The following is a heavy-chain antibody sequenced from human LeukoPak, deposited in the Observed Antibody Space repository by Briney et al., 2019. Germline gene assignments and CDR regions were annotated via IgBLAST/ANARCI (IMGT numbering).Heavy chain of an antibody. J-gene: IGHJ3*02. D-gene: IGHD3-22*01. Sequence: ASVKVSCKASGYTFTSYDINWVRQATGQGLEWMGWMNPNSGGTNYAQKFQGRVTMTRDTSISTAYMELSRLRSDDTAVYYCARDGGMIVVVYDAFDIWGQGTMVTVSS. V-gene: IGHV1-2*02. CDR3: ARDGGMIVVVYDAFDI. CDR2: MNPNSGGT. CDR1: GYTFTSYD.